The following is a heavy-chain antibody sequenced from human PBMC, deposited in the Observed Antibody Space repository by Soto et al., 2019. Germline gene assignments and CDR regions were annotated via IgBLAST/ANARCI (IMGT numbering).Heavy chain of an antibody. V-gene: IGHV3-21*01. CDR1: GFTFSSYS. Sequence: GGSLRLSCAASGFTFSSYSMNWVRQAPGKGLEWVSSISSSSSYIYYADSVKGRFTISRDNAKNSLYLQMNSLRAEDTAVYYCASGAYYYDSSGYYYYWGQGTLVTVS. D-gene: IGHD3-22*01. CDR2: ISSSSSYI. J-gene: IGHJ4*02. CDR3: ASGAYYYDSSGYYYY.